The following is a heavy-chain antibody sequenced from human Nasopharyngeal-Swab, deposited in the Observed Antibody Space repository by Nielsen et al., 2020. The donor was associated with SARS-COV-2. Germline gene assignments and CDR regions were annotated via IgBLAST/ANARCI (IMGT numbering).Heavy chain of an antibody. Sequence: SETLSLTCTVSGGSISSSGYYWGWIRQPPGKGLEWIGSIYYSGSTYYNPSLKSRVTISVDTSKNQFSLKLSSVTAADTAVYYCARLSNWYFDLWGRGTLVTVSS. CDR1: GGSISSSGYY. J-gene: IGHJ2*01. CDR3: ARLSNWYFDL. V-gene: IGHV4-39*01. CDR2: IYYSGST.